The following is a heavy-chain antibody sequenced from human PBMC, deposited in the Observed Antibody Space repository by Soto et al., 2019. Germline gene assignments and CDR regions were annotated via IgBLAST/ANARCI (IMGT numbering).Heavy chain of an antibody. V-gene: IGHV1-24*01. J-gene: IGHJ4*02. CDR1: GYTLTELS. D-gene: IGHD3-22*01. CDR2: FDPEDGET. Sequence: QVQLVQSGAEVKKPGASVKVSCKVSGYTLTELSMHWVRQAPGKGLEWMGGFDPEDGETIYAQKFQGRVTMTEDTSTDTAYMELSSLRSEDTAVYYCATTLRITMIVPSLYDYWGQGTLVTVSS. CDR3: ATTLRITMIVPSLYDY.